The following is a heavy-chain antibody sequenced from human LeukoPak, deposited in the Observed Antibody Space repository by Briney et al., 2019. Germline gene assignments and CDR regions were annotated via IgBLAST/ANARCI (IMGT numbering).Heavy chain of an antibody. CDR3: ARVEWLQLHYFDY. CDR1: GFTFSSYW. D-gene: IGHD5-24*01. V-gene: IGHV3-74*01. J-gene: IGHJ4*02. Sequence: GGSLRLSCAASGFTFSSYWMHWVRQAPGKGLVWVSRINTDGSSTSYADSVKGRFTISRDNAKNTLYLQMNSLRAEDTAVYYCARVEWLQLHYFDYWGQGTLVTVSS. CDR2: INTDGSST.